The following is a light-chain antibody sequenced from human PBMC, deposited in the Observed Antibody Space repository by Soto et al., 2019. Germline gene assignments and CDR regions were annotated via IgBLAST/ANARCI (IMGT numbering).Light chain of an antibody. Sequence: DIQMTQSPSTLSASVGDRVTITCRASQSISSWLAWYQQKPGKAPKLLIYDASSLESGFPSRFSGSGSGTEFTLTISSLQPDDFATYYCQQYNSYSGTFGQGTRWIS. V-gene: IGKV1-5*01. J-gene: IGKJ1*01. CDR2: DAS. CDR1: QSISSW. CDR3: QQYNSYSGT.